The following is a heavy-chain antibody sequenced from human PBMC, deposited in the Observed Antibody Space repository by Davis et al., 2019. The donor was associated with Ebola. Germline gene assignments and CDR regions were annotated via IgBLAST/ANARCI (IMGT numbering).Heavy chain of an antibody. CDR3: ARGSEMANPADGDY. CDR1: GFTFSSYA. Sequence: GGSLRLSCAASGFTFSSYAMSWVRQAPGKGLEWVSVIYSGGSTYYADSVKGRFTISRDNAKNTLYLQMNSLRAEDTAVYYCARGSEMANPADGDYWGQGTLVTVSS. V-gene: IGHV3-66*01. CDR2: IYSGGST. J-gene: IGHJ4*02. D-gene: IGHD5-24*01.